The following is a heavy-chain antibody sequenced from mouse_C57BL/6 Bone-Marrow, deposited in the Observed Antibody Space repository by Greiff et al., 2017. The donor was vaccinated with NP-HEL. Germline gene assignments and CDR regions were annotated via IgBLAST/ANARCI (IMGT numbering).Heavy chain of an antibody. CDR1: GYTFTDYY. J-gene: IGHJ2*01. Sequence: SGPVLVKPGASVKMSCKASGYTFTDYYMNWVKQSHGKSLEWIGVINPYNGGTSYNQKFKGKATLTVDKSSSTAYMELNSLTSEDSAVYYCARFTTVDYWGQGTTLTVSS. CDR2: INPYNGGT. D-gene: IGHD1-1*01. CDR3: ARFTTVDY. V-gene: IGHV1-19*01.